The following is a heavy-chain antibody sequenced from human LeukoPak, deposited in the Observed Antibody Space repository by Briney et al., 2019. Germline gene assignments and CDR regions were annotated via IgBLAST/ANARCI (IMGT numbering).Heavy chain of an antibody. CDR3: ARRDHIAGRLDY. J-gene: IGHJ4*02. CDR1: GFTLSIYW. D-gene: IGHD6-6*01. Sequence: PGGSLRLSCAASGFTLSIYWMSWVRQAPGEGLEWVANIKQDGSEKYYVDSVKGRFTISRDTAKNSLDLQMNSLRVEDTAIYYCARRDHIAGRLDYWGQGTLVTVSS. CDR2: IKQDGSEK. V-gene: IGHV3-7*01.